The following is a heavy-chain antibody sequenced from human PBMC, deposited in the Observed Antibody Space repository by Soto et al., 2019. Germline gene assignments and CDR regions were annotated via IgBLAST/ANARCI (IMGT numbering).Heavy chain of an antibody. CDR2: ISAYNGNT. D-gene: IGHD6-13*01. CDR1: GYTFTSYG. V-gene: IGHV1-18*01. Sequence: ASVKVSCKASGYTFTSYGISWVRQAPGQGLEWMGWISAYNGNTNYAQKLQGRVTMTTDTSTSTAYMELRSLRSDDTAVYYCARIAFDNYYYYVMDVWAQGTTVTVSS. J-gene: IGHJ6*02. CDR3: ARIAFDNYYYYVMDV.